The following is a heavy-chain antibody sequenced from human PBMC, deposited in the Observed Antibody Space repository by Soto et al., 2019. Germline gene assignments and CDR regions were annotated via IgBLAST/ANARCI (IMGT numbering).Heavy chain of an antibody. CDR2: IIPRFGTT. J-gene: IGHJ4*02. D-gene: IGHD1-1*01. CDR1: GDTFSRYT. Sequence: ASVKVSCKASGDTFSRYTVNWVRQAPRQGLEWMGGIIPRFGTTNYAPTVQDRVTITADESMNTVYMELSSLRSEDTALYYCARGRGLYNSGRSQLDYWGQGTLVTVSS. V-gene: IGHV1-69*13. CDR3: ARGRGLYNSGRSQLDY.